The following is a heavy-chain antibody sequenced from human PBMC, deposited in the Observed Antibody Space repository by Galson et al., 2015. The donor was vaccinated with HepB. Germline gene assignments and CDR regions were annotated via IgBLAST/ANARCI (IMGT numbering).Heavy chain of an antibody. CDR2: ISYDGINK. Sequence: SLRLSCAASRFTFNNYAINWVRQAPGKGLERVAVISYDGINKWYADSVKGRFTISRDNSKNTVYLQINSLRAEDTAVYFCAVCFSTSCYAAENFQHWGQGTLVTVSS. D-gene: IGHD2-2*01. J-gene: IGHJ1*01. CDR1: RFTFNNYA. V-gene: IGHV3-30-3*01. CDR3: AVCFSTSCYAAENFQH.